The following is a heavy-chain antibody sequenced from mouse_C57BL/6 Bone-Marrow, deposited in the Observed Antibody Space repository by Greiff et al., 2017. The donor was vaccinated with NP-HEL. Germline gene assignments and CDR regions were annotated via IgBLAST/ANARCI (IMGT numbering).Heavy chain of an antibody. D-gene: IGHD1-1*01. V-gene: IGHV1-64*01. CDR2: IHPNSGST. J-gene: IGHJ3*01. Sequence: QVQLKQPGAELVKPGASVKLSCKASGYTFTSYWMHWVKQRPGQGLEWIGMIHPNSGSTNYNEKFKSKATLTVDKSSSTAYMQLSSLTSEDSAVYYCARYYGPLAYWGQGTLVTVSA. CDR1: GYTFTSYW. CDR3: ARYYGPLAY.